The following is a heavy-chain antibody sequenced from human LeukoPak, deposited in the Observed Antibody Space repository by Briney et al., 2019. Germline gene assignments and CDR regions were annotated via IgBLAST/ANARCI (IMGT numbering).Heavy chain of an antibody. CDR1: GFTFSSYS. V-gene: IGHV3-21*04. D-gene: IGHD3-10*01. J-gene: IGHJ4*02. CDR3: TTSWPKVREGDQ. CDR2: ISGSSTYI. Sequence: GGSLRLSCAASGFTFSSYSMNWVRQAPGKGLEWVSSISGSSTYIYYADSVKGRFTISRDNSKNTLYLQMNSLRVEDTAVYYCTTSWPKVREGDQWGQGTLVTVS.